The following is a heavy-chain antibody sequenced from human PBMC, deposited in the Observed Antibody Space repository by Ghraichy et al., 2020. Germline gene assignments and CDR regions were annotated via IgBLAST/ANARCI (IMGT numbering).Heavy chain of an antibody. V-gene: IGHV4-59*08. CDR3: AGRNRYSGSYSY. CDR2: TSDSGSP. CDR1: GGSISSYY. Sequence: ETLSLPCIVSGGSISSYYWGWIRQPPGKGLEWIGYTSDSGSPNYNPSLKSRVTISLDTSTRQFFLNLSSVTAADTAVYYCAGRNRYSGSYSYWGQGTLVTISS. J-gene: IGHJ4*02. D-gene: IGHD1-26*01.